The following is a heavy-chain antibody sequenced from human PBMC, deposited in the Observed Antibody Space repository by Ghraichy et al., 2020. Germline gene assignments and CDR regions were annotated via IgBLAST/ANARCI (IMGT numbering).Heavy chain of an antibody. J-gene: IGHJ4*02. CDR1: GYTFTSYG. Sequence: ASVKVSCKASGYTFTSYGISWVRQAPGQGLEWMGWISAYNGNTNYAQKLQGRVTMTTDTSTSTAYMELRSLRSDDTAVYYCARGYITIFGVVGPVDYWGQGTLVTVSS. V-gene: IGHV1-18*01. CDR2: ISAYNGNT. CDR3: ARGYITIFGVVGPVDY. D-gene: IGHD3-3*01.